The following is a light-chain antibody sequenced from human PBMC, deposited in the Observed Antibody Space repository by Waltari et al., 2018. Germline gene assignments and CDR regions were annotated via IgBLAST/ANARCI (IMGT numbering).Light chain of an antibody. CDR1: QLGDQY. J-gene: IGLJ1*01. Sequence: SYELTQPPSVSVSPGQTAIITCSGPQLGDQYASWYRQKPGQSPVLVIYQDSERPSGIPERFSGSNSGNTATLTISGTQAMDEADYYCQAWHSNTGVFGTGTKVTVL. CDR2: QDS. CDR3: QAWHSNTGV. V-gene: IGLV3-1*01.